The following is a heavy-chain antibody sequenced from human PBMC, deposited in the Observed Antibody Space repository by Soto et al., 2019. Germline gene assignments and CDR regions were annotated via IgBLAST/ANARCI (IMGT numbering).Heavy chain of an antibody. D-gene: IGHD2-8*02. CDR3: XXXXXVTVLXY. J-gene: IGHJ4*02. V-gene: IGHV4-34*01. CDR1: GGSFSGYY. Sequence: QVQLQQWGAGLLKPSETLSLTCAVYGGSFSGYYWSWIRQPPGKGLEWIGEINHSGSTNYNPSLXSXXTISXXTSXXXXSLKLSSVTAXDXXXXXXXXXXXVTVLXYWGQGTLVTVSS. CDR2: INHSGST.